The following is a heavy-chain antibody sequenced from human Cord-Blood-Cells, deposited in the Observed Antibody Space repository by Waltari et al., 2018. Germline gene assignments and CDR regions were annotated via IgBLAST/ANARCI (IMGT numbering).Heavy chain of an antibody. D-gene: IGHD5-18*01. Sequence: QVQLVESGGGVVQPGRSLRLSCAASGFTFSSYGMHWVRQAPGKGLEWVAVISYDGSNKYYADSVKGRFTISRDNSKNTLYLQMNSLRAEDTAVYYCALVTPDYWGQGTLVTVSS. V-gene: IGHV3-30*03. J-gene: IGHJ4*02. CDR1: GFTFSSYG. CDR2: ISYDGSNK. CDR3: ALVTPDY.